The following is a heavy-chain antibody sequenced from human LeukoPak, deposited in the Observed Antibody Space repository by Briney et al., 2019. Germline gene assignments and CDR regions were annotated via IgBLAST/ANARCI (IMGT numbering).Heavy chain of an antibody. CDR2: ISSSSDYT. J-gene: IGHJ4*02. CDR1: GFTFSDYY. D-gene: IGHD6-19*01. V-gene: IGHV3-11*05. Sequence: AGVSLRLSCVASGFTFSDYYMSWLRQAPGKGLEGVSYISSSSDYTNYADSVRGRFTISRDNAKNSLYLQMNSLRAEDTAIYYCTKGTHNSAWLFDSWGKGTLVTVSS. CDR3: TKGTHNSAWLFDS.